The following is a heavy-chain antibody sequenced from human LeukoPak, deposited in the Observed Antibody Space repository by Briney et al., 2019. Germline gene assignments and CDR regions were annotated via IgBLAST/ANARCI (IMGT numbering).Heavy chain of an antibody. CDR3: ARHVLDNQDLTILGVVITLGFDY. V-gene: IGHV4-39*01. CDR2: IYYSGST. CDR1: GGSISSSSYY. D-gene: IGHD3-3*01. J-gene: IGHJ4*02. Sequence: SETLSLTCTVSGGSISSSSYYWGWIRQPPGKGLEWIGSIYYSGSTYYNPTLKSRVTISVDTSKNQFSLKLSSVTAADTAVYYCARHVLDNQDLTILGVVITLGFDYWGQGTLVTVSS.